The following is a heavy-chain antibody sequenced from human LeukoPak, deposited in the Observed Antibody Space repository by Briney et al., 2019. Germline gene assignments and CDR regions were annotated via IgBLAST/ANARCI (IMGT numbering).Heavy chain of an antibody. CDR1: GFSFSDFY. CDR2: IGTRSNPI. Sequence: GGSLRLSCAASGFSFSDFYMSWIRQAPGMGLEWISYIGTRSNPIYYADSVKGRFTISRDDAKNSLYLQMNSLRDEDTAVYYCAREARGSGRDFDYWGQGTLVTVSS. CDR3: AREARGSGRDFDY. J-gene: IGHJ4*02. V-gene: IGHV3-11*01. D-gene: IGHD1-26*01.